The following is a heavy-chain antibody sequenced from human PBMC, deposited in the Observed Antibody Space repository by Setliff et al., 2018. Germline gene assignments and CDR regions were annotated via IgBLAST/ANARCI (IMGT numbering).Heavy chain of an antibody. CDR1: GYMFKSYG. Sequence: ASVKVSCKASGYMFKSYGINWMRQAPGQGFEWMGWISPYNDNTKSAQKFQGRITLTTDTTTSTSYMELRSLRSDDTAVYYCARGGMAAANRKGVFEYWGQGTLVTVSS. V-gene: IGHV1-18*04. CDR3: ARGGMAAANRKGVFEY. CDR2: ISPYNDNT. J-gene: IGHJ4*02. D-gene: IGHD6-13*01.